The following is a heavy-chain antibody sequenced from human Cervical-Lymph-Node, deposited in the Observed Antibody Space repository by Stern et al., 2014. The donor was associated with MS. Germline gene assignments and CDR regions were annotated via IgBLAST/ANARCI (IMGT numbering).Heavy chain of an antibody. Sequence: QVQLVESGAEVKKPGSSVKVSCKASGCTFSTFAISWVRQAPGQGLEWMGGVIPVSGGPNYAQKFQGRGTITADKSTSTAYMELSSLRSEDTAVDYCARRRDAYNTEPYFDYWGQGTLVTVSS. CDR1: GCTFSTFA. J-gene: IGHJ4*02. V-gene: IGHV1-69*06. CDR2: VIPVSGGP. CDR3: ARRRDAYNTEPYFDY. D-gene: IGHD5-24*01.